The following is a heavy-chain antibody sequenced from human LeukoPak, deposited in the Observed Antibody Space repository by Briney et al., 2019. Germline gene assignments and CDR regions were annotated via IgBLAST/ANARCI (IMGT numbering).Heavy chain of an antibody. J-gene: IGHJ4*02. CDR2: IYYSGST. CDR3: ARDSLEWYSFDY. D-gene: IGHD3-3*01. CDR1: GGPISSYY. Sequence: SETLSLTCTVSGGPISSYYWSWIRQPPGKGLEWIGYIYYSGSTNYNPSLKSRVTISVDTSKNQFSLKLSSVTAADTAVYYCARDSLEWYSFDYWGQGTLVTVSS. V-gene: IGHV4-59*01.